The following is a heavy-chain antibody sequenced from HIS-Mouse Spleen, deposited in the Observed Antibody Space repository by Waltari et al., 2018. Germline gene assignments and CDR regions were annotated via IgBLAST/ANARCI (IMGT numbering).Heavy chain of an antibody. V-gene: IGHV3-21*01. CDR3: ARDPSGYDNH. D-gene: IGHD5-12*01. CDR1: GGSISSSS. J-gene: IGHJ5*02. Sequence: LQLQESGPGLVKPSETLSLTCTVSGGSISSSSYYWGWIRQAPGKGLEWVSSISSSSSYIYYADSVKGRFTISRDNAKNSLYLQMNSLRAEDTAVYYCARDPSGYDNHWGQGTLVTVSS. CDR2: ISSSSSYI.